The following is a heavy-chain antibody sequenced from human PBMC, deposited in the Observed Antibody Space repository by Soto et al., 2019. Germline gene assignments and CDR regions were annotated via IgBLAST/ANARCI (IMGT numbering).Heavy chain of an antibody. Sequence: KPSETLSLTCTVSGGSVSSGSYYWSWIRQPPGKGLEWIGYIYYSGSTNYNPSLKSRVTISVDTSKNQFSLKLSSVTAADTAVYYCARDPGYSGYRLYDYWGQGTLVTVSS. CDR1: GGSVSSGSYY. D-gene: IGHD5-12*01. CDR2: IYYSGST. V-gene: IGHV4-61*01. CDR3: ARDPGYSGYRLYDY. J-gene: IGHJ4*02.